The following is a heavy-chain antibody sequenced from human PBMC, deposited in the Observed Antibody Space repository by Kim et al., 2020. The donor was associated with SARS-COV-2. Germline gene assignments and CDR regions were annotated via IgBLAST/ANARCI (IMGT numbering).Heavy chain of an antibody. CDR2: ISSSSSYT. J-gene: IGHJ4*02. Sequence: GGSLRLSCAASGFTFSDYYMSWIRQAPGKGLEWVSYISSSSSYTNYADSVKGRFTISRDNAKNSLYLQMNSLRAEDTAVYYCARDRVYFGGATSYWGQGTLVTVSS. V-gene: IGHV3-11*05. CDR1: GFTFSDYY. D-gene: IGHD1-26*01. CDR3: ARDRVYFGGATSY.